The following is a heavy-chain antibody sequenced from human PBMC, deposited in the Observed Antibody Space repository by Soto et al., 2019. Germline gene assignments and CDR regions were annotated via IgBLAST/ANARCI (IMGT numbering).Heavy chain of an antibody. J-gene: IGHJ4*02. CDR2: ISYDGSSQ. V-gene: IGHV3-30*03. CDR3: ARVVITILRGGLDH. D-gene: IGHD3-10*01. Sequence: QVQLVESGGGVVQPGRSLRLSCVASGFTFSNYGMHWVRQAPGKGLEWVAVISYDGSSQHYADSVKGRFTISRDNAKNSLFLQMNTLRAEDTAVYYCARVVITILRGGLDHWGQGTLVTVSS. CDR1: GFTFSNYG.